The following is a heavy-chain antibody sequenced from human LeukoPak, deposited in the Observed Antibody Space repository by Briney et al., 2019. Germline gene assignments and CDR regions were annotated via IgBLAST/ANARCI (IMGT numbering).Heavy chain of an antibody. Sequence: GGSLRLSCAASGFTFSSYSMNWVRQAPGKGLEWVSYISSSSSTIYYADSVKGRFTISRDNAKNSLYLQMNSPRAEDTAVYYCARDRGLHITIFGVGQRGYFDYWGQGTLVTVSS. V-gene: IGHV3-48*01. D-gene: IGHD3-3*01. CDR3: ARDRGLHITIFGVGQRGYFDY. J-gene: IGHJ4*02. CDR2: ISSSSSTI. CDR1: GFTFSSYS.